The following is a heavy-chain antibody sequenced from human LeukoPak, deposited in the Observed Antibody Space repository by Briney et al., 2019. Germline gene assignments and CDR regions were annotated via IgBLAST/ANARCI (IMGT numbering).Heavy chain of an antibody. CDR1: GYSISSGYY. CDR2: IYHSGST. CDR3: APTTRFLEWLPNWVDP. V-gene: IGHV4-38-2*01. Sequence: PSETLSLTCAVSGYSISSGYYWGWIRQPPGKGLEWIGSIYHSGSTYYNPSLKSRVTISVDTSKNQFSLKLSSVTAADTAVYYCAPTTRFLEWLPNWVDPWAREPWSPSPQ. D-gene: IGHD3-3*01. J-gene: IGHJ5*02.